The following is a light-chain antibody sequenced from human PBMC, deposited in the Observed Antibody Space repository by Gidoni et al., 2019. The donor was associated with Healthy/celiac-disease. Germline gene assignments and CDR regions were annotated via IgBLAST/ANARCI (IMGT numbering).Light chain of an antibody. Sequence: DIVMTPFLLSLPVTPGAPAPISCKSSQSHLHSNGYNYFDWYLQKPGQAPQLLIYMGSNRASGVPDRFSGSGSGTDFTLKISRVEAEDVGVYYCMQALQTPRTFGQGTKVEIK. CDR2: MGS. CDR1: QSHLHSNGYNY. J-gene: IGKJ1*01. CDR3: MQALQTPRT. V-gene: IGKV2-28*01.